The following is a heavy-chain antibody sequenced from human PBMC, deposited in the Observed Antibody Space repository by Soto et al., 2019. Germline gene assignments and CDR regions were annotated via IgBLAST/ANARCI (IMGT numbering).Heavy chain of an antibody. Sequence: QVQLVESGGGVVQPGRSLRLSCAASGFTFSSYAMHWVRQAPGKGLEWVAVISYDGSNKYYADSVKGRFTISRDNSKNTRYLQMNSLRAEDTAVYYCARARQWLVFDYWGQGTLVTVSS. CDR1: GFTFSSYA. CDR3: ARARQWLVFDY. V-gene: IGHV3-30-3*01. D-gene: IGHD6-19*01. J-gene: IGHJ4*02. CDR2: ISYDGSNK.